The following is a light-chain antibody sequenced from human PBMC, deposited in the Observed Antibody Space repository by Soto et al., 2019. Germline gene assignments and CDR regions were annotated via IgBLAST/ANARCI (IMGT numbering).Light chain of an antibody. J-gene: IGLJ1*01. CDR3: CSYAGSTSV. V-gene: IGLV2-23*01. CDR1: SSDVGSYNL. Sequence: QSALTQPASVSGSPGQSITISCTGTSSDVGSYNLVSWYQQHPGKAPKLMIYEGSKRPSGVSNRFSGSKSGNTASLTISGLQAEDEADYYCCSYAGSTSVFGTGTKLIVL. CDR2: EGS.